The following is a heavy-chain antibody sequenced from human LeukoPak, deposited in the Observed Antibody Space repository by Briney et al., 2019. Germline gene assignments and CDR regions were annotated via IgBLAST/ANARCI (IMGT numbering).Heavy chain of an antibody. CDR2: IYHSGST. CDR3: ARLGYCSSTSCYIRQPNNWFHP. Sequence: SETLSLTCAVSGYSISSGYYWGWIRQPPGKGLEWIGSIYHSGSTYYNPSLKSRVTISVDTSKNQFSLKLSSVTAADTAVYYCARLGYCSSTSCYIRQPNNWFHPWGQGTLVTVSS. J-gene: IGHJ5*02. D-gene: IGHD2-2*02. CDR1: GYSISSGYY. V-gene: IGHV4-38-2*01.